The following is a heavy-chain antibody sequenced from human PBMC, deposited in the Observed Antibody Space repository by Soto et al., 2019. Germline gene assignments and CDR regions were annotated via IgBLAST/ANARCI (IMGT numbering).Heavy chain of an antibody. CDR1: GYTFTSYD. J-gene: IGHJ4*02. CDR2: MNPNSGNT. D-gene: IGHD6-13*01. V-gene: IGHV1-8*01. CDR3: VAFGYSSSWYNRFFNY. Sequence: ASVKVSCKASGYTFTSYDINWVRQATGQGLEWMGWMNPNSGNTGYAQKFQGRVTMTTDTSTSTAYMELRSLRSDDTAVYYCVAFGYSSSWYNRFFNYWGQGTLVTVSS.